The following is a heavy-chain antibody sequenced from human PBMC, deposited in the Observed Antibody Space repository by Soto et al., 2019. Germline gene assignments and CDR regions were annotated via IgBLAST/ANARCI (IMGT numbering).Heavy chain of an antibody. D-gene: IGHD3-10*01. CDR1: GGSISSGGYF. Sequence: QLQLQESGSGRVKPSQTLSLTCAVSGGSISSGGYFWSWIRQPPGKGLEWIGYIYHYGSTYYNPSLKSRVTISVDRSKNQFSLKLSSVTAADTAVYYCARGLGPWGQGTLVTVSS. CDR3: ARGLGP. V-gene: IGHV4-30-2*01. J-gene: IGHJ5*02. CDR2: IYHYGST.